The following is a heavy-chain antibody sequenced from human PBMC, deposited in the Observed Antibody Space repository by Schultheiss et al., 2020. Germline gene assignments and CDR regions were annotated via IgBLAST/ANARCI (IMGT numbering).Heavy chain of an antibody. V-gene: IGHV4-34*01. CDR1: GGSFSGYY. J-gene: IGHJ5*02. CDR2: INHSGST. D-gene: IGHD3-9*01. Sequence: CGAMGLSCAVYGGSFSGYYWSWIRQPPGKGLEWIGEINHSGSTNYNPSLKSRVTISVDTSKNQFSLKLSSVTAADTAVYYCARLGHYDILTGYTPSNWFDPWGQGTLVTVSS. CDR3: ARLGHYDILTGYTPSNWFDP.